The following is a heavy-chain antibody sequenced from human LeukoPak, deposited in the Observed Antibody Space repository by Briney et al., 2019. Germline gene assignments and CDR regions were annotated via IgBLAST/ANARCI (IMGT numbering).Heavy chain of an antibody. D-gene: IGHD6-13*01. CDR2: TIPIFGTA. CDR1: GYTFTSYG. CDR3: ARSPWGSSSFFDY. V-gene: IGHV1-69*06. J-gene: IGHJ4*02. Sequence: ASVKVSCKASGYTFTSYGISWVRQAPGQGLEWMGGTIPIFGTANYAQKFQGRVTITADKSTSTAYMELSSLRSEDTAVYYCARSPWGSSSFFDYWGQGTLVTVSS.